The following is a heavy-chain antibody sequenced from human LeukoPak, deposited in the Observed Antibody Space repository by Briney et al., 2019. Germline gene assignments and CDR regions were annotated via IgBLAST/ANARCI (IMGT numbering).Heavy chain of an antibody. CDR2: IREERGQE. Sequence: GGSLRLSCVASGLTVSNHWMSWVRQAPGKGLEWVANIREERGQEYYVDSVKGRFTISKNSAKNSLYLKMNTLRVEDTAMYYCASLDTAKQPLANHWGQGTLVTVSS. CDR3: ASLDTAKQPLANH. J-gene: IGHJ5*02. D-gene: IGHD5-18*01. CDR1: GLTVSNHW. V-gene: IGHV3-7*03.